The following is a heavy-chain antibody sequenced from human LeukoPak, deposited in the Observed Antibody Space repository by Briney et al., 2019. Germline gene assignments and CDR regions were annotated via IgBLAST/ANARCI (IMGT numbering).Heavy chain of an antibody. CDR2: IYYSGST. V-gene: IGHV4-39*01. CDR1: GGSISSSSYY. Sequence: PSETLSLTCTVSGGSISSSSYYWGWIRQPPGKGLEWIGSIYYSGSTYYNPSLKSRVTISVDTSKNQFSLKLSSVTAADTAVYYCASPSIAARPAEYFQHWGQGTLVTVSS. D-gene: IGHD6-6*01. CDR3: ASPSIAARPAEYFQH. J-gene: IGHJ1*01.